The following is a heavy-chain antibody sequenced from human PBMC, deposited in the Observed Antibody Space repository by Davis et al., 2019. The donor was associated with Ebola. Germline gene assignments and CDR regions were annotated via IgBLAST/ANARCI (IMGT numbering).Heavy chain of an antibody. CDR2: INHSGST. D-gene: IGHD3-10*01. J-gene: IGHJ3*02. CDR1: GGSISSSNW. CDR3: ARHLGTYYYGSGSYYTYGEAFDI. Sequence: MPSETLSLTCAVSGGSISSSNWWSWVRQPPGKGLEWIGEINHSGSTNYNPSLKSRVTISVDTSKNQFSLKLSSVTAADTAVYYCARHLGTYYYGSGSYYTYGEAFDIWGQGTMVTVSS. V-gene: IGHV4-4*02.